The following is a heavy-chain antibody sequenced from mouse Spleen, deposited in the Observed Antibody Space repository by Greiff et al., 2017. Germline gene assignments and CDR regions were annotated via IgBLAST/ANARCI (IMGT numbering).Heavy chain of an antibody. CDR2: ISSGGSYT. V-gene: IGHV5-6*01. D-gene: IGHD1-1*01. J-gene: IGHJ1*03. CDR3: ARQGYYYGYFDV. Sequence: EVQGVESGGDLVKPGGSLKLSCAASGFTFSSYGMSWVRQTPDKRLEWVATISSGGSYTYYPDSVKGRFTISRDNAKNTLYLQMSSLKSEDTAMYYCARQGYYYGYFDVWGTGTTVTVSS. CDR1: GFTFSSYG.